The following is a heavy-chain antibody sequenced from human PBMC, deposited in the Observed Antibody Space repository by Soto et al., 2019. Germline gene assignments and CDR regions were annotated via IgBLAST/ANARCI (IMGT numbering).Heavy chain of an antibody. D-gene: IGHD3-22*01. V-gene: IGHV3-23*01. CDR3: AKIDGYFDY. CDR2: ITGNGDTT. CDR1: GFTFINPG. J-gene: IGHJ4*02. Sequence: EVQVLQSGGGLVPPGGSLRLSCAGSGFTFINPGMSWVRQAPGQGLEWVSAITGNGDTTYYADSVKGRFTISRDNSKSTLYLQMNSLRDEDTAVYYCAKIDGYFDYWGQGTLVTVSS.